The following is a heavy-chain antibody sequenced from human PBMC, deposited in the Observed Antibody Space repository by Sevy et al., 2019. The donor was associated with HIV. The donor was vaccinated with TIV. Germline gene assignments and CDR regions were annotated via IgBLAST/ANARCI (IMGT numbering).Heavy chain of an antibody. CDR1: GGSISSYY. D-gene: IGHD2-8*01. CDR2: IYYNGST. CDR3: ARADCTNGVCYGVDY. J-gene: IGHJ4*02. Sequence: SETLSLTCTVSGGSISSYYWSWIRQPPGKGLEWIGYIYYNGSTNYNPSLKSRVTISVDTSKNQFSLKLSSVTAADTAVYYCARADCTNGVCYGVDYWGQGTLVTVSS. V-gene: IGHV4-59*01.